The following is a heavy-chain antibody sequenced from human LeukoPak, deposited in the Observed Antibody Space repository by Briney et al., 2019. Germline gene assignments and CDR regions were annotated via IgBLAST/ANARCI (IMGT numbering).Heavy chain of an antibody. CDR3: ARVELAPYYYYMDV. Sequence: PGGSLRLSCAASGFSISSYEMNWVRQAPGKGLEWVSHISSSGSTIWYADSVKGRFTISRDNAKHSLYLQMNSLRDEDTAVYYCARVELAPYYYYMDVWGKGTTVTVSS. V-gene: IGHV3-48*03. CDR2: ISSSGSTI. D-gene: IGHD1-7*01. J-gene: IGHJ6*03. CDR1: GFSISSYE.